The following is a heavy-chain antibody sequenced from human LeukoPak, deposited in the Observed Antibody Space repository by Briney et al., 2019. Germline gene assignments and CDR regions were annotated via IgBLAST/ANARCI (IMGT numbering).Heavy chain of an antibody. CDR3: ASPGDSSSWYLNY. D-gene: IGHD6-13*01. V-gene: IGHV3-30*02. Sequence: GGSLRLSCAASGFTFSSYAMSWVRQAPGKGLEWVAFIRYDGSNKYYADSVKGRFTISRDNSKNTLYLQMNSLRAEDTAVYYCASPGDSSSWYLNYWGQGTLVTVSS. CDR1: GFTFSSYA. J-gene: IGHJ4*02. CDR2: IRYDGSNK.